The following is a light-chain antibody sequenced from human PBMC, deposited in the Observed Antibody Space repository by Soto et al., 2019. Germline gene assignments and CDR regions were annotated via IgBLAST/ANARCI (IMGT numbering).Light chain of an antibody. CDR2: DVT. Sequence: QSALAQPRSVSGSPGQSVTLSCTGTSSDVGGYDFVSWYQQYPGKAPKLIIFDVTERTSGVPDRFSGSKSGNSASLTISGLQAEDEADYYCSSYTSSSLYVFGTGTKLTVL. J-gene: IGLJ1*01. CDR1: SSDVGGYDF. V-gene: IGLV2-11*01. CDR3: SSYTSSSLYV.